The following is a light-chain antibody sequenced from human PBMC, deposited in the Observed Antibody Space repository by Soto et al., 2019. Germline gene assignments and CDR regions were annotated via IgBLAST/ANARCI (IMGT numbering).Light chain of an antibody. CDR1: SSNIGNNY. Sequence: QSVLTQPPSVSAAPGQKVTISCSGSSSNIGNNYVSWYQHLPGTAPKLLIYDNNERPSGIPDRFSGSKSGTSATLGITGLQTWDEADYYCGTWDTSLSAVVFGGGTKLTVL. CDR3: GTWDTSLSAVV. CDR2: DNN. V-gene: IGLV1-51*01. J-gene: IGLJ2*01.